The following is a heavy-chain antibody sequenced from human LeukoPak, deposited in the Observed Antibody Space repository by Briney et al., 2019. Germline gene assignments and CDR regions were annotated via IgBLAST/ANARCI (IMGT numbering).Heavy chain of an antibody. V-gene: IGHV3-23*01. Sequence: PGGSLRLSCAASGFTFSDYYMSWIRQAPGKGLEWVSAISGSGGSTYYADSVKGRFTISRDNSKNTLYLQMNSLRAEDTAVYYCAKGLGSSLDYWGQGTLVTVSS. CDR2: ISGSGGST. J-gene: IGHJ4*02. CDR3: AKGLGSSLDY. CDR1: GFTFSDYY.